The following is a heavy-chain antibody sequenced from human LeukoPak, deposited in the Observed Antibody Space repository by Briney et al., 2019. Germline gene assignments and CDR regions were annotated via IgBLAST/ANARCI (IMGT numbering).Heavy chain of an antibody. Sequence: GASVKVSCKVSGYTLNELSMHWVRQAPGKGLEWMGGFDPEDGETIYAQKFQGRVTMTEDTSTDTAYMELSSLRSEDTAVYYCATDRPRDYYDSSGYYYFDYWGQGTLVTVSS. J-gene: IGHJ4*02. CDR3: ATDRPRDYYDSSGYYYFDY. D-gene: IGHD3-22*01. CDR2: FDPEDGET. V-gene: IGHV1-24*01. CDR1: GYTLNELS.